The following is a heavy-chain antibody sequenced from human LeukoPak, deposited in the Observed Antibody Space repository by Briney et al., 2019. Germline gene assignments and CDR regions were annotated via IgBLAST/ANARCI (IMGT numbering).Heavy chain of an antibody. D-gene: IGHD6-19*01. CDR1: GYTFTSYG. CDR2: ISAYNGNT. V-gene: IGHV1-18*01. J-gene: IGHJ4*02. CDR3: ARSSSSGWFWGESFDY. Sequence: GASVKVSCKASGYTFTSYGISWVRQAPGQGLEWMGWISAYNGNTNYAQKLQGRVTMTTDTSTSTVYMELRSLRSDDTAVYYCARSSSSGWFWGESFDYWGQGTLVTVSS.